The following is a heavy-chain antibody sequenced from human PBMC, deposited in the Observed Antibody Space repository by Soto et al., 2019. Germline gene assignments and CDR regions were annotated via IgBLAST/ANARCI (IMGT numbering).Heavy chain of an antibody. D-gene: IGHD2-2*01. J-gene: IGHJ5*02. V-gene: IGHV1-2*04. CDR1: GYTFTGYY. CDR3: ARGPNCSSTSCYVSWFDP. CDR2: NNPNGGGT. Sequence: QVQLVQSGAEVKKPGASVKVSCKASGYTFTGYYMHWVRQAPGQGLEWMGWNNPNGGGTNYAQKFLGWVTMTRDTSISTAYMELSRLGSDDTAVYYCARGPNCSSTSCYVSWFDPWGQGTLVTVSS.